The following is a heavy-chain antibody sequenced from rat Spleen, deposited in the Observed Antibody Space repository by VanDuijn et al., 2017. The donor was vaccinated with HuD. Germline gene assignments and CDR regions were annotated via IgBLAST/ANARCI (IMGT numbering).Heavy chain of an antibody. CDR3: ITPRDTTGMPP. CDR2: ILYDGSRT. Sequence: EVQLVESGGGLVQPGRSLKLSCAASGFTFTDYNMAWVRQAPRKGLEWVATILYDGSRTYYRDSVKGRFTISRDNAKSTLYLQMDSLRSEDTATYYCITPRDTTGMPPWGQGVMVTVA. CDR1: GFTFTDYN. J-gene: IGHJ2*01. V-gene: IGHV5S10*01. D-gene: IGHD1-7*01.